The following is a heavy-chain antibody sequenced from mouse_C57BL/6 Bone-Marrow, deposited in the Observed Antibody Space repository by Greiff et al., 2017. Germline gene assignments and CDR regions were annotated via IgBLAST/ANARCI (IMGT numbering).Heavy chain of an antibody. CDR1: GYTFTDYY. CDR3: ARVALYYGSRGWYFDV. Sequence: EVQLQQSGPVLVKPGASVKMSCKASGYTFTDYYMNWVKQSHGKSLEWIGVINPYNGGTSYNQKFKGKATLTVDNSSSTAYMQLNSLTSEDSAVYYCARVALYYGSRGWYFDVWGTGTTVTVSS. V-gene: IGHV1-19*01. CDR2: INPYNGGT. D-gene: IGHD1-1*01. J-gene: IGHJ1*03.